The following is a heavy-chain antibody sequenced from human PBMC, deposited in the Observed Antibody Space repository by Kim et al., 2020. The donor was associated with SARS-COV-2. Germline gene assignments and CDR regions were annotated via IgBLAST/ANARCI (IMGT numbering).Heavy chain of an antibody. CDR1: GFTFTNYG. CDR2: IWSAGNNE. Sequence: GGSLRLSCAASGFTFTNYGIHWVRQTPGKGLEWVAVIWSAGNNEDYADSVKGRFAISRDNSKNTVSLQMNSLRGDDTAVYFCARDRGAGQWGLLDFWGQGTLVPVSS. J-gene: IGHJ4*02. CDR3: ARDRGAGQWGLLDF. D-gene: IGHD1-26*01. V-gene: IGHV3-33*01.